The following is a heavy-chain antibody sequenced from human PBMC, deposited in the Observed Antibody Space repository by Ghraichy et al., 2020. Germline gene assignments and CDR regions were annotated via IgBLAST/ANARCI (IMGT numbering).Heavy chain of an antibody. J-gene: IGHJ1*01. CDR1: GFIFISYA. Sequence: GGSLRLSCTASGFIFISYAMHWVRQAPGEGLEWVSAISGTGGSTYYADSVKGRFTVSRDHSKNTLYLQINSLRPDDTAVYYCVRGLSGTDRAGLESWGQGTLVTVSS. CDR3: VRGLSGTDRAGLES. CDR2: ISGTGGST. V-gene: IGHV3-23*01. D-gene: IGHD1-26*01.